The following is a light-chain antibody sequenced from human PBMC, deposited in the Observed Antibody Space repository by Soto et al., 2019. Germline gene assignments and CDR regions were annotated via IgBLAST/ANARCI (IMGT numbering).Light chain of an antibody. J-gene: IGKJ1*01. Sequence: EIVLTQSPATLSLSPGERGTLSCRASQSVRSYLAWYQHKPGQPPRLLLYDTSNRGPGAPGRFGGSGAGADFTLTISSREPEDFAVYYCVQRNVWSWPVGQGTKVEVK. CDR3: VQRNVWSWP. CDR2: DTS. V-gene: IGKV3-11*01. CDR1: QSVRSY.